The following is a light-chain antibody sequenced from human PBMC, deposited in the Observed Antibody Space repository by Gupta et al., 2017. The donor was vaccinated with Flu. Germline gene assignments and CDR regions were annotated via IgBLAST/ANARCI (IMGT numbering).Light chain of an antibody. CDR3: LQDYTYPST. CDR1: QGIRND. J-gene: IGKJ2*02. Sequence: AIQMTQSPSSLSASIGDRVTITCRASQGIRNDLGWYQQKPGKAPKLLIYATSSLQSGVPSRFSGSGSGTDFTLTISSLQAEDFATYYCLQDYTYPSTFGQGTKMEIK. V-gene: IGKV1-6*01. CDR2: ATS.